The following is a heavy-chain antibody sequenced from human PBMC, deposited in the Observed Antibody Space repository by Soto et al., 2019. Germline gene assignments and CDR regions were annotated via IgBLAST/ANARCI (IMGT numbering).Heavy chain of an antibody. Sequence: QVQLVESGGGLVKPGGSLRLSCAASGFTFSDYYMSWIRQAPGKGLEWVSYISSSGSTIYYADSVKGRFTISRDNAKNSLYLQMNSLRAEDTAVYYCARAIDCSGGSCYSGHYYYYMDVWGKGTTVTVSS. CDR1: GFTFSDYY. V-gene: IGHV3-11*01. D-gene: IGHD2-15*01. CDR3: ARAIDCSGGSCYSGHYYYYMDV. CDR2: ISSSGSTI. J-gene: IGHJ6*03.